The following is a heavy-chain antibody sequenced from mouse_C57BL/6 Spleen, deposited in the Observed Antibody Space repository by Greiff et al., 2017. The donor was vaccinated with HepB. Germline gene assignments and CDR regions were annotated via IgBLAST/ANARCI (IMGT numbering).Heavy chain of an antibody. CDR2: IYPRSGNT. V-gene: IGHV1-81*01. Sequence: VQLQQSGAELARPGASVKLSCKASGYTFTSYGISWVKQRTGQGLEWIGEIYPRSGNTYYNEKFKGKATLTADKSSSTAYMELRSLTSEDSAVYFCARRGFYYDYFYYAMDYWGQGTSVTVSS. CDR1: GYTFTSYG. J-gene: IGHJ4*01. D-gene: IGHD2-4*01. CDR3: ARRGFYYDYFYYAMDY.